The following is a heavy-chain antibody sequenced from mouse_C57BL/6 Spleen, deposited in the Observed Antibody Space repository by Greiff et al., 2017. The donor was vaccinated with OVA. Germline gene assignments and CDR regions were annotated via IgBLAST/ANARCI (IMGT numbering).Heavy chain of an antibody. Sequence: EVKVVESGGGLVKPGGSLKLSCAASGFTFSSYAMSWVRQTPEKRLEWVATISDGGSYTYYPDNVKGRFTISRDNAKNNLYLQMSHLKSEDTAMYYCARDPYGSSYLDYWGQGTTLTVSS. V-gene: IGHV5-4*01. J-gene: IGHJ2*01. CDR3: ARDPYGSSYLDY. CDR2: ISDGGSYT. D-gene: IGHD1-1*01. CDR1: GFTFSSYA.